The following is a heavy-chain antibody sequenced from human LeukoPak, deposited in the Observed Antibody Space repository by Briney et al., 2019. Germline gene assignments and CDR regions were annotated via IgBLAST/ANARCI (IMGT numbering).Heavy chain of an antibody. J-gene: IGHJ4*02. V-gene: IGHV3-23*01. CDR2: ISGSGGST. Sequence: GGSLRLSCAASGFTFSSYGMSWVRQAPGKGLEWVSAISGSGGSTYYADSVKGRFTISRDNSKNTLYLQMNSLRAEDTAVYYCAKEGRTYYYDSSGSLGYWGQGTLVTVSS. CDR1: GFTFSSYG. CDR3: AKEGRTYYYDSSGSLGY. D-gene: IGHD3-22*01.